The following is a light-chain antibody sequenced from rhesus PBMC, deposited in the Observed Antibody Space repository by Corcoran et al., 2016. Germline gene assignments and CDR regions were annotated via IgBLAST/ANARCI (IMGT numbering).Light chain of an antibody. V-gene: IGLV2-32*02. CDR1: SSDIGGYNY. Sequence: QAALTQPRSVSGSPGQSVTISCTGTSSDIGGYNYVSWYQQHPGTAPKLMIYEVSKRPSGVYDRFSGSKSGNTASLTIAGLQAEDGADYYCSSYAGSNTLLFGGGTRLTVL. J-gene: IGLJ3*01. CDR2: EVS. CDR3: SSYAGSNTLL.